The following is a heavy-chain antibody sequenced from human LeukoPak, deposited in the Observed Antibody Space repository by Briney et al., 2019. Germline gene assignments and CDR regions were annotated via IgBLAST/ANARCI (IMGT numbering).Heavy chain of an antibody. Sequence: PSETLSLTCTVSGGSISSYYWSWIRQPPGKGLEWIGYIYYSGSTNYNPSLKSRVTISVDTSKNQFSLKLSSVTAADTAVYYCAGTHCSGGSCYPLADAFDIWGQGTMVTVSS. CDR2: IYYSGST. CDR1: GGSISSYY. J-gene: IGHJ3*02. CDR3: AGTHCSGGSCYPLADAFDI. V-gene: IGHV4-59*08. D-gene: IGHD2-15*01.